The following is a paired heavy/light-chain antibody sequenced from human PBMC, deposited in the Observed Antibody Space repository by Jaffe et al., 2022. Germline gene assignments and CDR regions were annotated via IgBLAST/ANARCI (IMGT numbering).Heavy chain of an antibody. D-gene: IGHD3-10*01. CDR2: ISGNGYTT. CDR3: TKGLGWFGSGSYFHY. J-gene: IGHJ4*02. Sequence: QLLESGGGLVQPGGSLRLSCAASGFTFYSYAMTWVRQAPGKGLEWVSGISGNGYTTYYADSVKGRFTISRDNSKNTLYLQMNSLRAEDTAIYYCTKGLGWFGSGSYFHYWGQGTLVTVSS. V-gene: IGHV3-23*01. CDR1: GFTFYSYA.
Light chain of an antibody. J-gene: IGKJ1*01. V-gene: IGKV3-20*01. CDR1: QSVSSSY. CDR3: QQYDISPWT. CDR2: GAS. Sequence: EIVLTQSPGTLSLSPGERVTLSCRASQSVSSSYLAWYQQKPGQAPSLLIYGASGRATGIPDRFSGSGSGTDFTLTISRLEPEDFAVYYCQQYDISPWTFGQGTKVEIK.